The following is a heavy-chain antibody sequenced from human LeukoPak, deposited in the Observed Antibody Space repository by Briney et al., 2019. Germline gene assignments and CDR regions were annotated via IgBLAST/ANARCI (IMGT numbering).Heavy chain of an antibody. CDR1: GGSISSGGYY. D-gene: IGHD5-12*01. J-gene: IGHJ5*02. CDR2: IYYSGST. V-gene: IGHV4-31*03. CDR3: ARESRVVASNWFDP. Sequence: PSETLSLTCTVSGGSISSGGYYWSWLRQHPGKGLEWIGYIYYSGSTYYNPSLKSRVTISVDTSKNQFSLKLSSVTAADTAVYYCARESRVVASNWFDPWGQGTLVTVSS.